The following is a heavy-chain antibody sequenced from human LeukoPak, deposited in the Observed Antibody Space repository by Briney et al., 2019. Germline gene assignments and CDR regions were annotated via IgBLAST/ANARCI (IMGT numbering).Heavy chain of an antibody. V-gene: IGHV4-59*01. CDR2: VYNTGST. CDR1: GGSISSYY. CDR3: AKYVDYGGNWFDP. J-gene: IGHJ5*02. D-gene: IGHD4-23*01. Sequence: SETLSLTCTVSGGSISSYYWSWIRQSPGKGLEWIGCVYNTGSTKYNPSLKSRVTMSVDTSKNQFSLELTSVTAADTAVYYCAKYVDYGGNWFDPWGQGTLVTVSS.